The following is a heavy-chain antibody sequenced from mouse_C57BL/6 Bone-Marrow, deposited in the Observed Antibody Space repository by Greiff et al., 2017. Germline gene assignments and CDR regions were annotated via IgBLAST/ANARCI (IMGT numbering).Heavy chain of an antibody. CDR2: IDPSDSYT. CDR3: ANDGYFWYFDV. V-gene: IGHV1-69*01. J-gene: IGHJ1*03. CDR1: GYTFTSYW. Sequence: VQLQQPGAELVMPGASVKLSCKASGYTFTSYWMHWVKQRPGQGLEWIGVIDPSDSYTNYNQKFKGKSTLTVDKSSSTAYMQLSSLTSEDSAVYYCANDGYFWYFDVWGTGTTVTVSS. D-gene: IGHD2-3*01.